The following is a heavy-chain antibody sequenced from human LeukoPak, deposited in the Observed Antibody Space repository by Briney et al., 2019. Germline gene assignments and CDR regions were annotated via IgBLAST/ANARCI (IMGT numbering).Heavy chain of an antibody. D-gene: IGHD2-15*01. J-gene: IGHJ1*01. CDR1: EFSFSNYA. Sequence: GGSPRLFCAASEFSFSNYAMTWVRQAPGKGLEWVSRTSGSCDVKYYTDSVKGRFTISRTNSKNTLYLQMNSLRAEDTAVYYCAKYRSGGGGYYLGIEHWGQGTLVAVSS. CDR3: AKYRSGGGGYYLGIEH. CDR2: TSGSCDVK. V-gene: IGHV3-23*01.